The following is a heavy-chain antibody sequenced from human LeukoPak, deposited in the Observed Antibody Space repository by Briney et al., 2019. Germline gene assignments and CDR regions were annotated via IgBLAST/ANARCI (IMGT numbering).Heavy chain of an antibody. J-gene: IGHJ5*02. Sequence: ASVKVSCKASGYTFTSYGISWVRQAPGQGLEWMGWISAYNGRTYYAQNLQGRVTMTTDTSTSTAYMELRSLRSDDTAVYYCAREDIVVVPAAMHPWGQGTLVTVSS. CDR3: AREDIVVVPAAMHP. V-gene: IGHV1-18*01. CDR2: ISAYNGRT. CDR1: GYTFTSYG. D-gene: IGHD2-2*01.